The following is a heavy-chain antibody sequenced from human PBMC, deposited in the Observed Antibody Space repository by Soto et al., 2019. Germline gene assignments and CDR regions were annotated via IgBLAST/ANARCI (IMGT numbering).Heavy chain of an antibody. CDR2: ISYDGSEK. Sequence: QVQLVESGGGVVQPGRSLRLSCAASGFTFSRHAMHWVRQAPVKGLEWVAVISYDGSEKYYADSVKGRFTISRDSSKNTMYLQMDRLGPEDKDVSYCAREVGGSSPPGWGQGTLVTVFS. CDR1: GFTFSRHA. J-gene: IGHJ4*02. D-gene: IGHD6-6*01. CDR3: AREVGGSSPPG. V-gene: IGHV3-30-3*01.